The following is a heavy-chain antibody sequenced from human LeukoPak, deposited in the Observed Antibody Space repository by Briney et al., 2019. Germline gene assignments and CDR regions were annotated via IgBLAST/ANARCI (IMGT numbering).Heavy chain of an antibody. V-gene: IGHV1-46*01. CDR3: ARGPILLWFGELLYHNWFDP. CDR2: INPSGGST. CDR1: GCTFTSYY. D-gene: IGHD3-10*01. J-gene: IGHJ5*02. Sequence: ASVKVSCKASGCTFTSYYMHWVRQAPGQGLEWMGIINPSGGSTSYAQKFQGRVTMTRDTSTSTVYMELSSLRSEDTAVYYCARGPILLWFGELLYHNWFDPWGQGTLVTVSS.